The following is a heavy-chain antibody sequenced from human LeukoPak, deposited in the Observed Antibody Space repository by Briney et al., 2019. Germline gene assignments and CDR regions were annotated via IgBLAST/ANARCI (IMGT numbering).Heavy chain of an antibody. Sequence: PSETLSLTCAVYGGSFSGYYWSWSHQPPGKGLEWIGEINHSGSTNYNPSLKSRVTISVDTSKNQFSLKLSSVTAADTAVYYCARVRGDMDYSGQGTLVTVSS. J-gene: IGHJ4*02. CDR1: GGSFSGYY. D-gene: IGHD2-21*02. CDR3: ARVRGDMDY. CDR2: INHSGST. V-gene: IGHV4-34*01.